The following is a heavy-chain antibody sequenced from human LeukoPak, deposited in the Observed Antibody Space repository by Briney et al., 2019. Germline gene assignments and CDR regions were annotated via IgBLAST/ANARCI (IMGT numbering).Heavy chain of an antibody. D-gene: IGHD2-15*01. CDR2: ISSSGDTI. V-gene: IGHV3-11*01. CDR1: GFTFSDYY. Sequence: GGSLRLSCAASGFTFSDYYMSWIRQAPGKGLEWVSYISSSGDTIFCADSVKGRFTISRDNAKNSLHLQVNSLRAEDTAVYYCARVVYCTGGSCHIFAFDIWGQGTMVAVSS. J-gene: IGHJ3*02. CDR3: ARVVYCTGGSCHIFAFDI.